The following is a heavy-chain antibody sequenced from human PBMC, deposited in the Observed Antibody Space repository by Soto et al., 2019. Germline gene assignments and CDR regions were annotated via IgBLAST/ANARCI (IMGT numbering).Heavy chain of an antibody. CDR3: ARGSNGIDYYDSSGYYAQLDY. J-gene: IGHJ4*02. V-gene: IGHV1-18*04. CDR1: GYTFTSYG. Sequence: GASVKVSCKASGYTFTSYGISWVRQAPGQGLEWMGWISAYNGNTNYAQKRQGRVTMTTDTSTSTAYMELRSLRSDDTAVYYCARGSNGIDYYDSSGYYAQLDYWGQGTLVTVSS. CDR2: ISAYNGNT. D-gene: IGHD3-22*01.